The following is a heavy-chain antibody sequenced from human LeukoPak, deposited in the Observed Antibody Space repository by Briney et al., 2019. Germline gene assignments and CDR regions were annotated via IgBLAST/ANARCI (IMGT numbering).Heavy chain of an antibody. CDR1: GYSFTSYW. J-gene: IGHJ5*02. CDR2: IYPGDSDT. D-gene: IGHD2-2*01. Sequence: GESLKISCKGSGYSFTSYWIGWVRQMPGKDLEWMGIIYPGDSDTRYSPSFQGQVTISADKSISTAYLQWSSLKASDTAMYYCASLQYQLPPTGWFDPWGQGTLVTVSS. V-gene: IGHV5-51*01. CDR3: ASLQYQLPPTGWFDP.